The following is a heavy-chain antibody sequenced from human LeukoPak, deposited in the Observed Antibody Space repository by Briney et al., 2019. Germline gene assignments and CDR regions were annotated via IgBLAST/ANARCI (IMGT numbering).Heavy chain of an antibody. CDR3: ARPAAQTPYDAFDI. J-gene: IGHJ3*02. Sequence: PSETLSLTCTVSSGSISSYYWSWIRQPPGKGLEWIGYINYSGSTNHNPSLNSRVTISVDTSKNQFSLKLSSVTAAGTAVYYCARPAAQTPYDAFDIWGQGTMVTVSS. CDR2: INYSGST. V-gene: IGHV4-59*01. CDR1: SGSISSYY. D-gene: IGHD6-13*01.